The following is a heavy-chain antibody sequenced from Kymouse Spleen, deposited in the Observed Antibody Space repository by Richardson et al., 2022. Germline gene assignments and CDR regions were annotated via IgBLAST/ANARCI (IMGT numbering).Heavy chain of an antibody. Sequence: QVQLQQWGAGLLKPSETLSLTCAVYGGSFSGYYWSWIRQPPGKGLEWIGEINHSGSTNYNPSLKSRVTISVDTSKNQFSLKLSSVTAADTAVYYCARGITGTRGYYGMDVWGQGTTVTVSS. D-gene: IGHD1-20*01,IGHD1-7*01. V-gene: IGHV4-34*01. J-gene: IGHJ6*02. CDR1: GGSFSGYY. CDR2: INHSGST. CDR3: ARGITGTRGYYGMDV.